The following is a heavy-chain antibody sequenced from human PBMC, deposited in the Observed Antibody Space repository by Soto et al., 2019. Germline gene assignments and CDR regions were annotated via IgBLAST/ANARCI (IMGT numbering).Heavy chain of an antibody. J-gene: IGHJ3*02. D-gene: IGHD1-7*01. V-gene: IGHV1-69*02. CDR2: IIPILGIA. CDR3: ASTSITGTQNDAFDI. CDR1: GGTFSSYT. Sequence: GASVKVSCRASGGTFSSYTISWVRQAPGQGLEWMGRIIPILGIANYAQKFQGRVTITADKSMSTAYMELSSLRSEDTAVYYCASTSITGTQNDAFDIWGQGTMVTVSS.